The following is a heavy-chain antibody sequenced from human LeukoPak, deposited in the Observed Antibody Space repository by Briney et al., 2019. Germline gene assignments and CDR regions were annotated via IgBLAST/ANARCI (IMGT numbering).Heavy chain of an antibody. J-gene: IGHJ2*01. Sequence: SETLSLTCTVSGGSISNGDYYWSWIRQPPGQGLEWIGEINHSGSTNYNPSLKSRVTISVDTSKNQFSLKLSSVTAADTAVYYCARGNTAVAGMVGYFDLWGRGTLVTVSS. CDR1: GGSISNGDYY. D-gene: IGHD6-19*01. CDR3: ARGNTAVAGMVGYFDL. CDR2: INHSGST. V-gene: IGHV4-34*01.